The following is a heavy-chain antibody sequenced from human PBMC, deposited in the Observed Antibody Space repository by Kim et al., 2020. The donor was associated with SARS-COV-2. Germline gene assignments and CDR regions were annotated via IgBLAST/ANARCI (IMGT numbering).Heavy chain of an antibody. CDR1: GDSISIGPYY. D-gene: IGHD2-8*01. V-gene: IGHV4-39*01. CDR2: VHYTGST. Sequence: SETLSLTCTVSGDSISIGPYYWGWVRQPPGKGLEWIGSVHYTGSTTYSSSLKSRVTISVDTSKNQFSLKLSFVTAADTALYYCARQACISGVCYEDRGGADYWGQGTLVTVSS. CDR3: ARQACISGVCYEDRGGADY. J-gene: IGHJ4*02.